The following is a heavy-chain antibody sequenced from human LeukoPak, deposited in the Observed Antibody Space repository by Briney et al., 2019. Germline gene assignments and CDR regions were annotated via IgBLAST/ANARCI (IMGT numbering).Heavy chain of an antibody. CDR3: ARTPITMVPGHYYGMDV. CDR1: GGSITSHY. V-gene: IGHV4-4*07. D-gene: IGHD3-10*01. Sequence: PSETLSLTCTVSGGSITSHYWSWIRQPAGKGLEWIGRIYTSGSTNYNPSLKSRATMSVDTSKNQFSLKLSSVTAADTAVYYCARTPITMVPGHYYGMDVWGQGTTVTVSS. J-gene: IGHJ6*02. CDR2: IYTSGST.